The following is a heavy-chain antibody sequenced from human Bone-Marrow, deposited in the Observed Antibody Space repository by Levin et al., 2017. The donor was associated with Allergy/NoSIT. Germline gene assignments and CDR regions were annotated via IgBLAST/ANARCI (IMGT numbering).Heavy chain of an antibody. V-gene: IGHV2-5*02. J-gene: IGHJ4*02. Sequence: ESGPTLVKPPETLTLTCTFSGFSLTSGGVAVGWIRQPPGEALEWLALIYWDDDKRYWPSLNSRLTIAKDTSKNQVVLTMTNMGPVDTATYYCAHKADGAYRTAFDYWGQGILVTVTS. CDR1: GFSLTSGGVA. CDR3: AHKADGAYRTAFDY. D-gene: IGHD5-18*01. CDR2: IYWDDDK.